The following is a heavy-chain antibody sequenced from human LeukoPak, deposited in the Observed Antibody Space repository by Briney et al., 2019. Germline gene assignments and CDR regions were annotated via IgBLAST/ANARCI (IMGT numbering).Heavy chain of an antibody. Sequence: ASVKVSCKASGYIFTGYYMHWVRQAPGQGLEWMGWINPNSGGTNYAQKFQGRVTMTRDTSISTAYMELSRLRSDDTAVYYCARGLLRSSVHNWFDPWGRGTLVTVSS. CDR1: GYIFTGYY. CDR3: ARGLLRSSVHNWFDP. V-gene: IGHV1-2*02. D-gene: IGHD2/OR15-2a*01. J-gene: IGHJ5*02. CDR2: INPNSGGT.